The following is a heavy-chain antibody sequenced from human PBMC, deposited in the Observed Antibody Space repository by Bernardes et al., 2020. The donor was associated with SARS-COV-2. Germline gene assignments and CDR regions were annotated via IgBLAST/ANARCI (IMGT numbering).Heavy chain of an antibody. D-gene: IGHD4-17*01. CDR1: GFTFSDHY. CDR2: TRNKANSYTT. CDR3: ARAYGDYGARLVWYFDL. J-gene: IGHJ2*01. V-gene: IGHV3-72*01. Sequence: GGSLRLSCAASGFTFSDHYMDWVRQAPGKGLEWVGRTRNKANSYTTEYAASVKGRFTISRDDSKNSLYLQMNSLKTEDTAVYYCARAYGDYGARLVWYFDLWGRGTLVTVSS.